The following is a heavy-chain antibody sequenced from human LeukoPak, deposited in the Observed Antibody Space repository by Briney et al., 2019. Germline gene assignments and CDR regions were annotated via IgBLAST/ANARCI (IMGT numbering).Heavy chain of an antibody. CDR3: ARTCRYYFDY. Sequence: SETLSLTCTVSGGSISSSSYYWGWIRQPPGKGLEWIGSIYYSGSTYYNPSLKSRVTISVDTSKNQFSLKLSSVTAADTAVYYCARTCRYYFDYWGQGTLVTVSS. CDR2: IYYSGST. CDR1: GGSISSSSYY. J-gene: IGHJ4*02. V-gene: IGHV4-39*01.